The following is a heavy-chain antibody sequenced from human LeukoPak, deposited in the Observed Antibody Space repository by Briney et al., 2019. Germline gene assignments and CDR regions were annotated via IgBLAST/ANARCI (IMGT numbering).Heavy chain of an antibody. CDR1: GFTFTGYA. Sequence: GGSLRLSCAASGFTFTGYAMSWVRQAPGKGLEWVAVISYDGSNKYYADSVKGRFTISRDNSKNTLYLQMNSLRAEDTAVYYCAITSSGYRDYYDYWGQGTLVTVSS. D-gene: IGHD3-22*01. CDR3: AITSSGYRDYYDY. J-gene: IGHJ4*02. CDR2: ISYDGSNK. V-gene: IGHV3-30*03.